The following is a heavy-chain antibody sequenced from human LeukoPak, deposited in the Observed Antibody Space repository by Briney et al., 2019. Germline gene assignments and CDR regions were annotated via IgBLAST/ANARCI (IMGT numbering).Heavy chain of an antibody. CDR1: GFTFVSHA. V-gene: IGHV3-23*01. CDR3: TRGSNSGSFRPDL. Sequence: GGSLRLSCAASGFTFVSHAMSWVRQAPGKGLEWVSGLRASDGSTYYEDSVKGRFTSSRDNSKNTLYLQMNSLRAEDTAVYYCTRGSNSGSFRPDLWGQGTLVTVSS. CDR2: LRASDGST. J-gene: IGHJ5*02. D-gene: IGHD1-26*01.